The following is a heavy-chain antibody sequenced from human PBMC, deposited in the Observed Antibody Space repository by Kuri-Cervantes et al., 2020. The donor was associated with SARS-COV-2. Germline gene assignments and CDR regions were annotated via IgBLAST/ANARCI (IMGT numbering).Heavy chain of an antibody. CDR3: ALRYYYDSSGSNDAFDI. CDR2: VHYSGST. Sequence: GSLRLSCAVSGVSISTSFWTWIRQPSGEGLEWIGFVHYSGSTTYNPSLRGRVTISVDTSKNHFSLKLSSVTAADTAVYYCALRYYYDSSGSNDAFDIWGQGTTVTVSS. J-gene: IGHJ3*02. V-gene: IGHV4-59*01. CDR1: GVSISTSF. D-gene: IGHD3-22*01.